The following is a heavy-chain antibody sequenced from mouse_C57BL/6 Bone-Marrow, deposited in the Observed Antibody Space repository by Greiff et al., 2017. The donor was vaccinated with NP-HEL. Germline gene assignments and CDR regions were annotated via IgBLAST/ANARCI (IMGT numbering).Heavy chain of an antibody. CDR3: ARSSYHYFDY. D-gene: IGHD1-1*01. Sequence: QVQLKESGAELARPGASVKLSCKASGYTFTSYGISWVKQRTGQGLEWIGEIYPRSGNTYYNEKFKGKATLTADKSSSTAYMELRSLTSEDSAVYFCARSSYHYFDYWGQGTTLTVSS. CDR2: IYPRSGNT. CDR1: GYTFTSYG. J-gene: IGHJ2*01. V-gene: IGHV1-81*01.